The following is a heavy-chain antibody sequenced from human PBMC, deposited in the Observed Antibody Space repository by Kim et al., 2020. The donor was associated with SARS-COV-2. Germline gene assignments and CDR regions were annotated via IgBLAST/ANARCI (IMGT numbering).Heavy chain of an antibody. D-gene: IGHD6-19*01. V-gene: IGHV4-59*01. J-gene: IGHJ4*02. Sequence: SNPSLKSRVTISVDTSKNQFSLKLSSVTAADTAVYYCAREASSGWYYFDYWGQGTLVTVSS. CDR3: AREASSGWYYFDY.